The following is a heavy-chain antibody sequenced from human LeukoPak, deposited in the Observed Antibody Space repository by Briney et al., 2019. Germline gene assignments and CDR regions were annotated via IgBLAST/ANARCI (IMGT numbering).Heavy chain of an antibody. CDR2: ISSSGDGT. CDR3: ARDPLYCSSTSCVYAFDI. D-gene: IGHD2-2*01. V-gene: IGHV3-23*01. Sequence: GGSLRLSCAASGFIFSHFAMSWVRQAPGEGLEWVSAISSSGDGTYYADSVKVRFTISRDNSKNTLYLQMNSLRAEDTAVYYCARDPLYCSSTSCVYAFDIWGQGTMVTVSS. CDR1: GFIFSHFA. J-gene: IGHJ3*02.